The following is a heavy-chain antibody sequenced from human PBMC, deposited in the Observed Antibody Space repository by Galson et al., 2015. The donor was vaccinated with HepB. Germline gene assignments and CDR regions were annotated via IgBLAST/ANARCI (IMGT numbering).Heavy chain of an antibody. CDR1: GGSISSSSYY. CDR3: ARHLPMSGGTGAFDI. Sequence: SETLSLTCTVSGGSISSSSYYWGWIRQPPGRGLEWIGYIYSSGGTSSNPSLKSRVTISVDTSKNQFSLELTSVTAADMALYYCARHLPMSGGTGAFDIWGQGTMVSVSP. J-gene: IGHJ3*02. D-gene: IGHD3/OR15-3a*01. CDR2: IYSSGGT. V-gene: IGHV4-61*05.